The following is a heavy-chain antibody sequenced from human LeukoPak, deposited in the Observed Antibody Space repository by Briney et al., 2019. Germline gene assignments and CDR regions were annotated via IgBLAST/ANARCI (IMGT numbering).Heavy chain of an antibody. Sequence: PSETLSLTCTVSGGSISSYYWSWIRQPPGKGLEWIGYIYYSGSTNCKSSLKSRVTISVDTSKNQFSLKLSSVTAADTAVYYCARLRGDYYDILTGTFDYWGQGTLVTVSS. CDR3: ARLRGDYYDILTGTFDY. V-gene: IGHV4-59*08. D-gene: IGHD3-9*01. CDR1: GGSISSYY. CDR2: IYYSGST. J-gene: IGHJ4*02.